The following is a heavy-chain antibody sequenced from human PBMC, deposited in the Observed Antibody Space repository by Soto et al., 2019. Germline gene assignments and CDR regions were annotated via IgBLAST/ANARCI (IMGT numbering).Heavy chain of an antibody. CDR1: GFSFSSLA. CDR3: ETDQTDVTLFDY. CDR2: ISGRGVDT. V-gene: IGHV3-23*01. J-gene: IGHJ4*02. D-gene: IGHD2-21*02. Sequence: LGGSLRLSCAASGFSFSSLAMSWVRQAPGKGLEWVSSISGRGVDTLYADSVKGRFTISRDNSRNTLYLQVNSLRAEDTAVYYSETDQTDVTLFDYWGQGTLVTVSS.